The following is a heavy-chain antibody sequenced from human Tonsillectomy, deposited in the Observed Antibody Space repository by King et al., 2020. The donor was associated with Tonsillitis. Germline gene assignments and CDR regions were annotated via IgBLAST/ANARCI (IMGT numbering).Heavy chain of an antibody. CDR1: GGSISSYY. V-gene: IGHV4-59*01. J-gene: IGHJ4*01. CDR3: ARAPYSGIYHPFDY. D-gene: IGHD1-26*01. CDR2: IYYSGST. Sequence: VQLQESGPGLVKPSETLSLTCTVSGGSISSYYWSWIRQPPGKGLECIGYIYYSGSTKYNPSLKSRVTISVDTSKNQFSLKLSSVTAADTAVYYCARAPYSGIYHPFDYWGHGTLVTVSS.